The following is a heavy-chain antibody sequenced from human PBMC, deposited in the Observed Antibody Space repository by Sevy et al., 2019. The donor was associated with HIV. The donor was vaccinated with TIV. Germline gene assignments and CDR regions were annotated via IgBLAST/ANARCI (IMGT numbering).Heavy chain of an antibody. CDR2: IYSGGST. D-gene: IGHD2-21*02. CDR3: ARDTGVTGHAFDI. Sequence: GGSLRLSCAASGFTVSSNYMSWVRQAPGKGLEWVSVIYSGGSTYYADSVKGRFTISRDNSKNTLYLQMNSLRAEDTAVHYCARDTGVTGHAFDIWGQGTMVTVSS. J-gene: IGHJ3*02. V-gene: IGHV3-53*01. CDR1: GFTVSSNY.